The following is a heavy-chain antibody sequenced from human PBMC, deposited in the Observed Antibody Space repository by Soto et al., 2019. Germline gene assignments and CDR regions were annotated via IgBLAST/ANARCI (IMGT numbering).Heavy chain of an antibody. CDR1: GFTFDDYA. CDR3: AKDYGYSSGWPEYFQH. D-gene: IGHD6-19*01. CDR2: ISWNSGSI. J-gene: IGHJ1*01. V-gene: IGHV3-9*01. Sequence: PGGSLRLSCAASGFTFDDYAMHWVRQAPGKGLEWVSGISWNSGSIGYADSVKGRFTISRDNAKNSLYLQMNSLRAEDTALYYCAKDYGYSSGWPEYFQHWGQGTLVTVSS.